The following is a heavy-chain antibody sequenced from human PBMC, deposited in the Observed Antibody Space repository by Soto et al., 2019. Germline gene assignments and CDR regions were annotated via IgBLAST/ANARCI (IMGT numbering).Heavy chain of an antibody. D-gene: IGHD3-3*01. V-gene: IGHV3-11*01. CDR1: GFTFSDYY. J-gene: IGHJ6*02. Sequence: QVQLVESGGGLVKPGGSLRLSCAASGFTFSDYYMTWIRQAPGKGLEWVSYISSSGGLIYYADSVKGRFTISRDNARNSLYLQMRSLRAEDSAVYYCARDRYDFWSGSDHYGLDVWGQGTTFTVSS. CDR3: ARDRYDFWSGSDHYGLDV. CDR2: ISSSGGLI.